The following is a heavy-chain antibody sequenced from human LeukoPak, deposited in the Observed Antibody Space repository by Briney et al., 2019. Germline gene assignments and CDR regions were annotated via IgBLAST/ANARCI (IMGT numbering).Heavy chain of an antibody. CDR1: GGSISSYY. J-gene: IGHJ4*02. V-gene: IGHV4-59*01. CDR3: ARDRGSSWLDY. D-gene: IGHD6-13*01. CDR2: IYYSGST. Sequence: SETLSLTCTVSGGSISSYYWSWIRQPPGKGLEWIGYIYYSGSTNYNPSLKSRVTISVDTSKNQFSLKLSSVTAADTAVYYCARDRGSSWLDYWGQGNLVTVSS.